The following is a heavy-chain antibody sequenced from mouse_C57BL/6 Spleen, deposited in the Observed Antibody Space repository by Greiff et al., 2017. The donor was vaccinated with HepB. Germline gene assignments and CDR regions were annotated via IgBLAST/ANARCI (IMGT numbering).Heavy chain of an antibody. V-gene: IGHV1-64*01. CDR2: IHPNSGST. Sequence: QVQLKQPGAELVKPGASVKLSCKASGYTFTSYWMHWVKQRPGQGLEWIGMIHPNSGSTNYNEKFKSKATLTVDKSSSTAYMQLSSLTSEDSAVYYCAREGDYSKDFDYWGQGTTLTVSS. D-gene: IGHD2-5*01. CDR1: GYTFTSYW. J-gene: IGHJ2*01. CDR3: AREGDYSKDFDY.